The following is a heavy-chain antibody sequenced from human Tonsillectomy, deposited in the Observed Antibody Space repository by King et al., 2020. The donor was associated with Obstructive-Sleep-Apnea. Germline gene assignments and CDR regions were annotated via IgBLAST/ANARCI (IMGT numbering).Heavy chain of an antibody. Sequence: VQLVESGGGLVQPGGSLRLSCAASGFTFSSYAMSWVRQAPGKGLEWVSAISGSGGSTYYADSVKGRFTISRDNSKNTLYLQMNSLRAEDTAVYYCAKGGYSYGYDTYYFDYWGQGTLVTVSS. CDR1: GFTFSSYA. D-gene: IGHD5-18*01. V-gene: IGHV3-23*04. CDR3: AKGGYSYGYDTYYFDY. J-gene: IGHJ4*02. CDR2: ISGSGGST.